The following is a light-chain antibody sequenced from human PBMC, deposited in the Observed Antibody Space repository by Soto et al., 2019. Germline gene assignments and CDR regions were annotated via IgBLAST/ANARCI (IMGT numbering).Light chain of an antibody. Sequence: DIVMTQSPDSLAVSLGERATINCKSSQSVLYSSNNKNYLAWYQQKPGQPPKLLIYWASTRESGVPDRFSGSGSGTDFTLTISSLQAEDVAVYYCQQYHNTLLLTFGGGTKVEIK. CDR3: QQYHNTLLLT. V-gene: IGKV4-1*01. CDR2: WAS. CDR1: QSVLYSSNNKNY. J-gene: IGKJ4*01.